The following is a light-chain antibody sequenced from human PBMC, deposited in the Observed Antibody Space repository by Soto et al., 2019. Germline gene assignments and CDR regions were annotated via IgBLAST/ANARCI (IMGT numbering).Light chain of an antibody. CDR3: QQYYRPST. V-gene: IGKV4-1*01. CDR2: WAS. Sequence: DIVMTQSPDSLAVSLGERATINCKSSQSVLYSSNNKHYLAWYQQKPGQPPKLLIYWASTRESGVPDRFSGSGSGTDFTPTISSLQAEDVAVYYCQQYYRPSTFGQGTKVEIK. J-gene: IGKJ1*01. CDR1: QSVLYSSNNKHY.